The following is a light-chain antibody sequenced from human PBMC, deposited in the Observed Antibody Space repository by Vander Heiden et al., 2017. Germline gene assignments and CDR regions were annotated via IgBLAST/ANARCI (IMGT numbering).Light chain of an antibody. Sequence: QSVLTQPLSASGAPGQRVTIPCTGSSSNIEAGHDVHWYQQLPGTAPKLVIYGNINRPSGVPDRFSGSKSGTSASLAITGLQAEDEADYYCQSYDSSLSAVVFGGGTKLTVL. CDR1: SSNIEAGHD. CDR3: QSYDSSLSAVV. J-gene: IGLJ2*01. CDR2: GNI. V-gene: IGLV1-40*01.